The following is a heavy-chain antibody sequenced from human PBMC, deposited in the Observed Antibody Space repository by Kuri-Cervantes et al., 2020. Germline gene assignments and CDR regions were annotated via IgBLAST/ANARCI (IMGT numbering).Heavy chain of an antibody. CDR3: ARIGYSSSSCDY. V-gene: IGHV3-21*01. J-gene: IGHJ4*02. CDR2: ISSSSSYI. D-gene: IGHD6-6*01. CDR1: GFTFSSYS. Sequence: GESLKISCAASGFTFSSYSMNWVRQAPGKGLEWVSSISSSSSYIYYADSVKGRFTISRDNSNNMLFLQMNSLRAEDTAIYFCARIGYSSSSCDYWGQGTLVTVSS.